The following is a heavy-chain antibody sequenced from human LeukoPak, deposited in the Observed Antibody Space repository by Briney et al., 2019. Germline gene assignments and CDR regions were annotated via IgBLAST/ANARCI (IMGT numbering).Heavy chain of an antibody. CDR1: GFTFDDYA. CDR2: ITWNSGTR. Sequence: GGSLRLSCAASGFTFDDYAMHWVRQPPGKGLEWVSGITWNSGTRGYADSVKGRFTISRDNAKNSLYLQMNSLRAEDTALYYCAKGSRLGVTAEVGYWGQGTLVTVSS. CDR3: AKGSRLGVTAEVGY. D-gene: IGHD3-16*01. V-gene: IGHV3-9*01. J-gene: IGHJ4*02.